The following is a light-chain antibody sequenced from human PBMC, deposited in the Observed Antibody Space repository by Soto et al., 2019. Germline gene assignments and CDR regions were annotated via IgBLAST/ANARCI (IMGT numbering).Light chain of an antibody. V-gene: IGLV4-69*01. CDR3: QTWGTGIWV. CDR1: SGHSSYA. J-gene: IGLJ3*02. CDR2: LNSDGSH. Sequence: QSVLTQSPSASASLGASVKLTCTLSSGHSSYAVAWHQQQPEKGPRFLMKLNSDGSHNKGDGIPDRFSGSSSGAERCLSISSLQSDDEADYYCQTWGTGIWVFGGGTKLTVL.